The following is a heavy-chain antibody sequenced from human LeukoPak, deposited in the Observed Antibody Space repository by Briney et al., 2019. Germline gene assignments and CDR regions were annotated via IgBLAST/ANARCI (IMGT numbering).Heavy chain of an antibody. CDR1: GFTVSSNY. Sequence: GGSLRLSCAASGFTVSSNYMSWVRQAPGKGLEWVSVIYSGGSTYYADSVKGRFTISRDNSKNTLYLQMHSLRAEDTAVYYCARDSGSGWYSGGAFDIWGQGTMVTVSS. CDR3: ARDSGSGWYSGGAFDI. CDR2: IYSGGST. V-gene: IGHV3-53*01. J-gene: IGHJ3*02. D-gene: IGHD6-19*01.